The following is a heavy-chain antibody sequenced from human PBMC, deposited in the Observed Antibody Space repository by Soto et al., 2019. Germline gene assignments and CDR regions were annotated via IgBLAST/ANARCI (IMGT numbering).Heavy chain of an antibody. D-gene: IGHD4-4*01. V-gene: IGHV1-46*01. Sequence: ASVKVSCKASGYTFTSYYMHWVRQAPGQGLEWMGIINPSGGSTSYAQKFQGRVTMTRDTSTSTVYMELSSLRSEDTAVYYCARDPRPVTTNGLYYYYYMDVWGKGTTVTVSS. CDR3: ARDPRPVTTNGLYYYYYMDV. CDR2: INPSGGST. J-gene: IGHJ6*03. CDR1: GYTFTSYY.